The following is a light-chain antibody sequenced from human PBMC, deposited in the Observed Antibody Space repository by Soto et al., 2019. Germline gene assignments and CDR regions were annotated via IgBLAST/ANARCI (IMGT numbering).Light chain of an antibody. Sequence: EIVLTQSPATLSLSPGERATLSCSASQSVSTYLAWYQQKPGQGPRLLIYNASNRATDIPARFTGSGSGTDFTLTISSLEHEDSAVYYWQKCISWPTFGQGTKVELK. J-gene: IGKJ1*01. CDR2: NAS. V-gene: IGKV3-11*01. CDR3: QKCISWPT. CDR1: QSVSTY.